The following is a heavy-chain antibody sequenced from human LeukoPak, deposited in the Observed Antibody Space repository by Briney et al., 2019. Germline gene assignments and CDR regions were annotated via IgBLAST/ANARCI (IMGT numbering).Heavy chain of an antibody. D-gene: IGHD3-10*02. J-gene: IGHJ5*02. CDR2: IPGSGGIT. Sequence: PGGSLRLSCAASGFTFSTYAMSWVRQAPGKGLDWVSTIPGSGGITYYADSVKGRFTISRDNSKNTVYLQMNSLSAEDTAVYYCVKDYYVAWGQGTLVTVSS. CDR1: GFTFSTYA. V-gene: IGHV3-23*01. CDR3: VKDYYVA.